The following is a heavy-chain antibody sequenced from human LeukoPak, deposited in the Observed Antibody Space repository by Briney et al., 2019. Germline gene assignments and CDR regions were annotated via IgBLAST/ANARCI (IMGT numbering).Heavy chain of an antibody. CDR2: IYTSGST. Sequence: SQILSLTCTVSGGSISSGSYYWSWIRQPAGKGLEWIGRIYTSGSTNYNPSLKSRVTISVDTSKNQFSLKLSSVTAADTAVYYCASSESGYYSNWFDPWGQGTLVTVSS. D-gene: IGHD3-22*01. CDR3: ASSESGYYSNWFDP. J-gene: IGHJ5*02. CDR1: GGSISSGSYY. V-gene: IGHV4-61*02.